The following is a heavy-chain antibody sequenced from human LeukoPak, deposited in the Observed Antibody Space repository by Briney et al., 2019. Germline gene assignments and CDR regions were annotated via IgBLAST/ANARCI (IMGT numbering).Heavy chain of an antibody. J-gene: IGHJ6*02. D-gene: IGHD4-23*01. CDR1: GGSFSGYY. Sequence: SETLSLTCAVYGGSFSGYYWSWIRQPPGKGLEWIGEINHSGSANYNPSLKSRVTISVDTSKNQFSLKLSSVTAADTAVYYCASTVAVGYYYYYGMDVWGQGTTVTVSS. CDR3: ASTVAVGYYYYYGMDV. V-gene: IGHV4-34*01. CDR2: INHSGSA.